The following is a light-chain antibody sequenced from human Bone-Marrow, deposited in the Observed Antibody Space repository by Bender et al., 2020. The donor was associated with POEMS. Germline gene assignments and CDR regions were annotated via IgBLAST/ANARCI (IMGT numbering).Light chain of an antibody. V-gene: IGLV1-44*01. CDR2: SSH. J-gene: IGLJ3*02. Sequence: QSVLTQPPSASGTHGQRVTISCSGGSSNIGAHAVNWYQHLPGTAPKLLIYSSHRRPSEVPDRFSGSRSGTSASLAISGLQSEDEADYYCAVWDDRLSGVLFGGGTKLTVL. CDR3: AVWDDRLSGVL. CDR1: SSNIGAHA.